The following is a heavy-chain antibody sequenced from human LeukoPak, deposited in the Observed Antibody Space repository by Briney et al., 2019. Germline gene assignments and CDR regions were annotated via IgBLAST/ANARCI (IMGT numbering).Heavy chain of an antibody. J-gene: IGHJ4*02. D-gene: IGHD6-19*01. CDR2: INPNSGGT. Sequence: VASVKVSCKASGGTFSSYAISWVRQAPGQGLEWMGRINPNSGGTNYAQKSQGRVTMTRDTSISTAYMELSRLRSDDTAVYYCARSPPQWLKPDYWGQGTLVTVSS. V-gene: IGHV1-2*06. CDR1: GGTFSSYA. CDR3: ARSPPQWLKPDY.